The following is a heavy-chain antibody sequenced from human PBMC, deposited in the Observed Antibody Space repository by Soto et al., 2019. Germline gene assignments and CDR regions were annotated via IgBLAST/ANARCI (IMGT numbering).Heavy chain of an antibody. V-gene: IGHV1-8*01. CDR2: MNPNSGNT. D-gene: IGHD6-13*01. J-gene: IGHJ3*02. CDR3: ATSPGIAADDAFDI. CDR1: GYTFTSYD. Sequence: ASVKVSCKASGYTFTSYDINWVRQATGQGLEWMGWMNPNSGNTGYAQKFQGRVTMTRNTSISTAYMELSSLRSEDTAVYYCATSPGIAADDAFDIWGQGTMVTLSS.